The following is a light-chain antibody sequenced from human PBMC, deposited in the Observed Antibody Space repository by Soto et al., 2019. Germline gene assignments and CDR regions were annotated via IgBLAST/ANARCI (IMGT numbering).Light chain of an antibody. J-gene: IGLJ1*01. CDR1: SSNIGAGYD. Sequence: QSVLTQPPSVSGAPGQKVTISCTGSSSNIGAGYDVHWYQQLPGTAPKLLLYGNNNRPSGVPDRFSGSKSGTSASLAITGLQTEDEADYYCQSYDTSLDALYVFGTGTKLT. V-gene: IGLV1-40*01. CDR2: GNN. CDR3: QSYDTSLDALYV.